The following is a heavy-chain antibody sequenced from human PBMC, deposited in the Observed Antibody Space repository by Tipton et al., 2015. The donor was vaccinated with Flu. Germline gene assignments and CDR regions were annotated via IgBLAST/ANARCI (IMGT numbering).Heavy chain of an antibody. J-gene: IGHJ6*02. V-gene: IGHV4-31*03. D-gene: IGHD3-16*01. CDR1: GGSISTGGYY. CDR2: IYYSGRT. Sequence: TLSLTCTVSGGSISTGGYYWTWIRQHPEKGLEWIGYIYYSGRTYYNPSLKSRVTISLDTSKNQFSLRLSSVTAADTAVYYCARDGGQETYNYYAMDVWGQGTTVTVSS. CDR3: ARDGGQETYNYYAMDV.